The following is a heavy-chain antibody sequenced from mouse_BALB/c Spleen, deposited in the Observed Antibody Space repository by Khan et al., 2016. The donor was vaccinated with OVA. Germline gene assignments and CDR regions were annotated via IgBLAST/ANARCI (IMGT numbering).Heavy chain of an antibody. CDR1: GYSFTGYF. CDR3: ARKNGSGFDY. D-gene: IGHD1-1*01. Sequence: VQLQQSGPELVKPGASVKISCKASGYSFTGYFMNWVMQSHGKSLEWIGRINPHIGETFYNQKFKDKATLTVDESSTTAHMELRSLSSEDSAVYYCARKNGSGFDYWSQGTTLTVSS. V-gene: IGHV1-20*02. CDR2: INPHIGET. J-gene: IGHJ2*01.